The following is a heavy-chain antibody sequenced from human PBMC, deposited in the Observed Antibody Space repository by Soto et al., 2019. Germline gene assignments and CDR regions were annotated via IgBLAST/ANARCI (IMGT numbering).Heavy chain of an antibody. CDR3: ARGRNYADALDI. Sequence: ASVKVSCKASGYTFTSYDINWVRQATGQGLEWMGWMNPNSGNTGYAQKFQGRVTMTRNTSISTAYMELSSLRSEDTAVYYCARGRNYADALDIWGQGTMVTVSS. CDR2: MNPNSGNT. D-gene: IGHD3-16*01. J-gene: IGHJ3*02. V-gene: IGHV1-8*01. CDR1: GYTFTSYD.